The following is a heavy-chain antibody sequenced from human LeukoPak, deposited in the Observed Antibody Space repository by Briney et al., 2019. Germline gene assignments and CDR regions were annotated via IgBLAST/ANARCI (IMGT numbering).Heavy chain of an antibody. D-gene: IGHD2-8*01. J-gene: IGHJ4*02. CDR1: GSTFSNYG. CDR3: ARGVLY. CDR2: IYHTGTT. V-gene: IGHV4-38-2*01. Sequence: PGASLRLSCAASGSTFSNYGMSWVRQAPGKGLEWIGSIYHTGTTYYNPSLKSRITISVDTSKNQFSLRLSSVTAADTAVYYCARGVLYWGQGTLVTVSS.